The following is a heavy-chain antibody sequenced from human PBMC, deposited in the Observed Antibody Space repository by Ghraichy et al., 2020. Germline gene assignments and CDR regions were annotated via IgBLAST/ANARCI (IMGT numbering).Heavy chain of an antibody. CDR1: GFTFGKYW. V-gene: IGHV3-7*01. Sequence: GGSLRLSCTASGFTFGKYWMYWVRQTPGKGFDYVACIKEDGSTAHYVESVKGRFIISRDNAKKSLFLQMNSLRVEDTAVYYCARDGPGAGPDFDCWGQGALVSVSS. CDR2: IKEDGSTA. CDR3: ARDGPGAGPDFDC. D-gene: IGHD2-8*02. J-gene: IGHJ4*02.